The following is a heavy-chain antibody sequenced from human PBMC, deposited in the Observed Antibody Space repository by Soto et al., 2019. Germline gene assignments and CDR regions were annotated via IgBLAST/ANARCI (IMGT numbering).Heavy chain of an antibody. CDR2: ISYGGSNK. J-gene: IGHJ6*02. Sequence: PGGSLRLSCAASGFTFSSYGMHWVRQAPGKGLEWVAVISYGGSNKYYADSVKGRFTISRDNSKNTLYLQMNSLRAEDTAVYYCAKDLLRFLEWLLPHYGMDVWGQGTTATVSS. CDR1: GFTFSSYG. D-gene: IGHD3-3*01. CDR3: AKDLLRFLEWLLPHYGMDV. V-gene: IGHV3-30*18.